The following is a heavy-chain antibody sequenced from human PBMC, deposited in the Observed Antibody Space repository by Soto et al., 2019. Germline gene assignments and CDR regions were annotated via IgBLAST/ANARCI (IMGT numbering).Heavy chain of an antibody. CDR2: ISSRGIST. V-gene: IGHV3-48*03. CDR1: EFTFSSFD. J-gene: IGHJ4*02. D-gene: IGHD3-22*01. Sequence: DVQLVESGGALVQPGGSLRLSCVGSEFTFSSFDMNWVRQAPGKGLEWISYISSRGISTYYADSVKGRFTISRDNAENSLFLQMNSLRVEDTAVYYCSRALTHYYDTSGPAFGYWGQGTLLTVSS. CDR3: SRALTHYYDTSGPAFGY.